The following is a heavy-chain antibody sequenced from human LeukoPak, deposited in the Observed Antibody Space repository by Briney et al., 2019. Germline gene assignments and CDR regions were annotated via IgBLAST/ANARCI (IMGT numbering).Heavy chain of an antibody. D-gene: IGHD3-16*02. V-gene: IGHV4-34*01. Sequence: SETLSLTCAVYGGSFSGYYWSWIRQPPGKGLEWIGEINHGGSTNYNPSLKSRVTISVDTSKNQFSLKLSSVTAADTAVYYCARDRPHYDYVWGSYRYYYFDYWGQGTLVTVSS. CDR3: ARDRPHYDYVWGSYRYYYFDY. J-gene: IGHJ4*02. CDR2: INHGGST. CDR1: GGSFSGYY.